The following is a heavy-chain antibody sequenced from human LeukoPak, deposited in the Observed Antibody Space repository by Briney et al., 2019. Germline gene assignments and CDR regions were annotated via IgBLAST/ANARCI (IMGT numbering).Heavy chain of an antibody. CDR3: ARDVGGYCSSTSCYTQGGWFDP. CDR1: GYTFTGYY. J-gene: IGHJ5*02. CDR2: INPNSGGT. V-gene: IGHV1-2*02. Sequence: ASVEVSCKASGYTFTGYYMHWVRRAPGQGLEWMGWINPNSGGTNYAQKFQGRVTMTRDTSISTAYMELSRLRSDDTAVYYCARDVGGYCSSTSCYTQGGWFDPWGQGTLVTVSS. D-gene: IGHD2-2*01.